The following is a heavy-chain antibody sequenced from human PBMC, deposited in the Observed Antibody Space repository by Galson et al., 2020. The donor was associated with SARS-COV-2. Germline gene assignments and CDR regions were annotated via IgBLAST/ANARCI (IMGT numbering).Heavy chain of an antibody. Sequence: ASVKVSCKASGYTFNGYYIHWVRQAPGQGLEWMGWISPYSGDTKYSEKFQGRVTMTRDPSITTAYMELSSLRSDDTAVYYCARTDLYYYDSPPDYWGQGTLVAGSS. CDR1: GYTFNGYY. V-gene: IGHV1-2*02. J-gene: IGHJ4*02. CDR3: ARTDLYYYDSPPDY. CDR2: ISPYSGDT. D-gene: IGHD3-22*01.